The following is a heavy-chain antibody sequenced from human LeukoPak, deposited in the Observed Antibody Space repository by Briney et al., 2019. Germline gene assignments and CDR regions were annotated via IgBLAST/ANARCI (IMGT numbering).Heavy chain of an antibody. Sequence: SETLSLTCTVSGGSISSGTYYWTWIRQPAGKGLEWIGRIYTSGSTNHNPSLKSRVTISVDTSKNQFSLKLSSVTAADTAVYYCARADFWSGTYAFDIWGQGTMVTVSS. V-gene: IGHV4-61*02. D-gene: IGHD3-3*01. CDR1: GGSISSGTYY. CDR2: IYTSGST. CDR3: ARADFWSGTYAFDI. J-gene: IGHJ3*02.